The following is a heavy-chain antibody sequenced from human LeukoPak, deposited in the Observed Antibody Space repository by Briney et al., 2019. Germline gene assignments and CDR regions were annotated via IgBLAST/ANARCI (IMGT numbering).Heavy chain of an antibody. CDR2: MNPNTGNT. J-gene: IGHJ4*02. CDR3: ARGGWAAAYGNY. CDR1: GYTFTSYD. D-gene: IGHD1-14*01. Sequence: ASVKVSCKASGYTFTSYDINWVRQATGQGLEWMGWMNPNTGNTGYAQKFQGRVTMTRNTSISTAYMEPSSLRSEDTAVYYCARGGWAAAYGNYWGQGTLVTVSS. V-gene: IGHV1-8*01.